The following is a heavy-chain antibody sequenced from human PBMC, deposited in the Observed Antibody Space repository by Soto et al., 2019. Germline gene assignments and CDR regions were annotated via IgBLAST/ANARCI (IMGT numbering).Heavy chain of an antibody. D-gene: IGHD1-26*01. CDR2: IIPLFGTA. V-gene: IGHV1-69*06. CDR3: ARLIGEGYSGTYALDY. J-gene: IGHJ4*02. Sequence: QVQLVQSGAEVQKPGSSVKVSCKASGGTFNYYAISWVRQAPGQGLEWMGGIIPLFGTANYAQKFEGRVKITADKSTDTAYMELSSLKSEDTALYYCARLIGEGYSGTYALDYWGQGTLVTVSS. CDR1: GGTFNYYA.